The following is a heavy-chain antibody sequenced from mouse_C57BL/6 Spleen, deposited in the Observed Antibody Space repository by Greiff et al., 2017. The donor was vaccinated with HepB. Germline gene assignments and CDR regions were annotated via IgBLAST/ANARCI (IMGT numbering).Heavy chain of an antibody. CDR1: GFSLSTSGMG. CDR2: IYWDDDK. J-gene: IGHJ4*01. Sequence: QVTLKVCGPGILQSSQTLSLTCSFSGFSLSTSGMGVSWIRQPSGKGLEWLAHIYWDDDKRYNPSLKSRLTISKDTSRNQVFLKITSVDTADTATYYCARSTVARAMDYWGQGTSVTVSS. CDR3: ARSTVARAMDY. V-gene: IGHV8-12*01. D-gene: IGHD1-1*01.